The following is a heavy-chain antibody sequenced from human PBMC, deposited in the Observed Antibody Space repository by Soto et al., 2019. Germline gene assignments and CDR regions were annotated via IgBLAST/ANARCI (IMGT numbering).Heavy chain of an antibody. Sequence: ASVKVSCKASGYTFTGHYIHWVRQAPEQGPEWMGEIGPESGATRYAQKFQGRVTMTRDMSITTVYMELNNLSPDDTAVYYCGRGRSGQVVVFYWGQGTQVTVSS. J-gene: IGHJ4*02. D-gene: IGHD3-22*01. CDR2: IGPESGAT. CDR1: GYTFTGHY. V-gene: IGHV1-2*02. CDR3: GRGRSGQVVVFY.